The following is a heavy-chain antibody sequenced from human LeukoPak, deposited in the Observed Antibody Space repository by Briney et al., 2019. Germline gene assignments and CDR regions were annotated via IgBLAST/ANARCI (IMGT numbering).Heavy chain of an antibody. CDR3: ARAGSVHYYYYGMDV. J-gene: IGHJ6*02. CDR2: IYSGGST. CDR1: GFTVSSNY. Sequence: PGGSLRLSCAASGFTVSSNYMSWVRQAPGKGLEWVSVIYSGGSTYYADSVKGRFTISRDNSKNTLYLRMNSLRAEDTAVYYCARAGSVHYYYYGMDVWGQGTTVTVSS. D-gene: IGHD3-10*01. V-gene: IGHV3-66*01.